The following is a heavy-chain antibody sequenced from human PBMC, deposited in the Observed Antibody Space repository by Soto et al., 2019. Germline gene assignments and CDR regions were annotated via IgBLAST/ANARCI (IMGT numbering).Heavy chain of an antibody. CDR2: INPNSGGT. D-gene: IGHD6-13*01. CDR3: ARDWVAAAGTLSYYYYGMDV. CDR1: WYTFTRHY. V-gene: IGHV1-2*04. Sequence: ASVKVSFKASWYTFTRHYIHWVRQAPRQRLGGMGWINPNSGGTNYAQKFQGWVTMTRDTSISTAYMELSRLRSDDTAVYYCARDWVAAAGTLSYYYYGMDVWGQGTTVTVSS. J-gene: IGHJ6*02.